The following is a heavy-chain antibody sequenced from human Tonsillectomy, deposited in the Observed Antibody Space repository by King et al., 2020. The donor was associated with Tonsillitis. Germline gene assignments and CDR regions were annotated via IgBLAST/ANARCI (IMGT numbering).Heavy chain of an antibody. CDR2: IRYDGSKK. J-gene: IGHJ4*02. Sequence: VQLVESGGGVVQPGGSLRLSCAASGFTFRSYGMHWVRQAPGKGLEGVAFIRYDGSKKYYGDSVKGRFTISRDNSKNTIYLQMNSLRGEDTAVYYCAKDPTGGWFGEELNYFDYWGRGTLVTVSS. CDR1: GFTFRSYG. CDR3: AKDPTGGWFGEELNYFDY. V-gene: IGHV3-30*02. D-gene: IGHD3-10*01.